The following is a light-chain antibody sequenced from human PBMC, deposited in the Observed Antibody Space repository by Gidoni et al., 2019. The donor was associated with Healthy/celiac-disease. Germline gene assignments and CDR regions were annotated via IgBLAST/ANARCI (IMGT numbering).Light chain of an antibody. Sequence: DSVMTQTPLASPVTLGQPASSSCRSSQSLVPSDGNTYLSWLQQRPRQPSRLLLCKISNRFSGVPDRFSGSGAWTAFTLKISSVVAADVVVYYCMQATHFPWTFGQGTQVEIK. V-gene: IGKV2-24*01. J-gene: IGKJ1*01. CDR2: KIS. CDR3: MQATHFPWT. CDR1: QSLVPSDGNTY.